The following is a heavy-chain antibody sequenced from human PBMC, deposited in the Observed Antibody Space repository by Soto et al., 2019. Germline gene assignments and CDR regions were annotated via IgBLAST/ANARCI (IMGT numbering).Heavy chain of an antibody. J-gene: IGHJ4*02. CDR1: GDTFNSYV. Sequence: QVQLVQSGPEVKKPGSSVKVSCKASGDTFNSYVITWVRQAPGQGLEWRGGIITAFGTTSYAQNFQDRLTITPDEAATTDHMQLSSLTSDDTAMYYCTRSYGYTFGGSLDNWGQGTLVTVSS. V-gene: IGHV1-69*01. CDR3: TRSYGYTFGGSLDN. CDR2: IITAFGTT. D-gene: IGHD5-18*01.